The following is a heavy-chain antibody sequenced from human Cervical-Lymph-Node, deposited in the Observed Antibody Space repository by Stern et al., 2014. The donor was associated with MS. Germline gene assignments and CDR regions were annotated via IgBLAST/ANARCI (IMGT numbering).Heavy chain of an antibody. D-gene: IGHD5-18*01. CDR3: AKDQDEETADYYFYYAMDV. CDR2: ISFDGRIK. J-gene: IGHJ6*02. V-gene: IGHV3-30*18. Sequence: VQLVESGGGVVQPGRSLRLSCAATGFTFSRFAMHWVRQAPGKGLEWLAVISFDGRIKYYADSVKGRFTISRDNSKDTLYLEMNSLRPEDRGVFYCAKDQDEETADYYFYYAMDVWGQGTTVTVSS. CDR1: GFTFSRFA.